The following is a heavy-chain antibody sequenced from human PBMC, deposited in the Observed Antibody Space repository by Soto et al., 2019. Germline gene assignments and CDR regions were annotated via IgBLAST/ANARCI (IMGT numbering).Heavy chain of an antibody. CDR3: VKDGGYCSSSTCYAPRNHYFDS. J-gene: IGHJ4*02. Sequence: GGSLRLSCEASGFTFSDYWMSWVRQAPGKGPEWVANIKFDGSEKQYVDSVRGRFTISRDNSRSPLSLQMNSLRAGGTAVYYCVKDGGYCSSSTCYAPRNHYFDSWGQGTLVTVSS. CDR1: GFTFSDYW. D-gene: IGHD2-2*01. V-gene: IGHV3-7*03. CDR2: IKFDGSEK.